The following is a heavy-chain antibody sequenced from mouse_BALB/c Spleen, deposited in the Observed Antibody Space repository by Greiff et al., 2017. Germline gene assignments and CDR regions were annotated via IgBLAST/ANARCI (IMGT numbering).Heavy chain of an antibody. CDR2: IWGDGST. J-gene: IGHJ4*01. Sequence: VHLVESGPGLVAPSQSLSITCTVSGFSLTGYGVNWVRQPPGKGLEWLGMIWGDGSTDYNSALKSRLSISKDNSKSQVFLKMNSLQTDDTARYYCAREDSSGYVRYAMDYWGQGTSVTVSS. D-gene: IGHD3-2*01. CDR1: GFSLTGYG. V-gene: IGHV2-6-7*01. CDR3: AREDSSGYVRYAMDY.